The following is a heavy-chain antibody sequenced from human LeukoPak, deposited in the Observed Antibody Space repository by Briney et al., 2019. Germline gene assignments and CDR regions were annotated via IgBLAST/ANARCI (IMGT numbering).Heavy chain of an antibody. Sequence: PGGSLRLSCVASGFRFSGYAIHWVRQAPGKGLEWVALISYNGGRKDYADSVKGRFTIDRDNSKNSLYLQMNSLRAEDTAVYYCARAHSTFDYWGQGTLVTVSS. J-gene: IGHJ4*02. CDR3: ARAHSTFDY. V-gene: IGHV3-30*04. CDR2: ISYNGGRK. CDR1: GFRFSGYA.